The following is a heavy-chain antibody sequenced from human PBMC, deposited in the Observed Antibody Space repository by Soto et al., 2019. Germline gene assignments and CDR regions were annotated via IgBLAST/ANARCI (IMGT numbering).Heavy chain of an antibody. V-gene: IGHV3-23*01. D-gene: IGHD6-13*01. J-gene: IGHJ4*02. CDR1: GFTFNPYA. CDR3: AKGFGISWQYYFDY. Sequence: EVQLLESGGGLAQPGGSLRLSCAASGFTFNPYAMNWVRQAPGKGLEWVSTIRGSGAGTYYADPVKGRFTISRDNSKNTLYLQMNSLRAEDTAVYFCAKGFGISWQYYFDYWGQGTLVTVSS. CDR2: IRGSGAGT.